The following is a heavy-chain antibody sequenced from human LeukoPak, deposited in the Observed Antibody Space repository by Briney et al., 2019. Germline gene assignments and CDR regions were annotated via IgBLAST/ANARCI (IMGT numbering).Heavy chain of an antibody. J-gene: IGHJ5*02. D-gene: IGHD1-26*01. CDR1: GFTFSSYA. CDR3: ARGAGATRGGLDP. V-gene: IGHV3-30*04. CDR2: ISYDGSNK. Sequence: PGGSLRLSCAASGFTFSSYAMHWVRQAPGKGLEWVAVISYDGSNKYYADSVKGRFTISRDNSKNTLYLQMNSLRAEDTAVYYCARGAGATRGGLDPWGQGTLVTVSS.